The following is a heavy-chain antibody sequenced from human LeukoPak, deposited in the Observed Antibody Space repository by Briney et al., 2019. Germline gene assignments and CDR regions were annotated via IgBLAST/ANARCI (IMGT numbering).Heavy chain of an antibody. V-gene: IGHV7-4-1*02. CDR3: ARGPPPTVLTIFGWFDP. D-gene: IGHD3-3*01. CDR2: INTNTGNP. CDR1: GYTFTSYA. J-gene: IGHJ5*02. Sequence: ASVKVSCKASGYTFTSYAMNWVRQAPGQGLEWMGWINTNTGNPTYAQGFTGRFVFSLDTSVSTAYLQISGLKAEDTAVYYCARGPPPTVLTIFGWFDPWGQGTLVTVSS.